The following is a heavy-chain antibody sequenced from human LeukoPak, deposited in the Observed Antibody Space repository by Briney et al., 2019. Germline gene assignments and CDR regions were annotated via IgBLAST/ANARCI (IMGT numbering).Heavy chain of an antibody. Sequence: ASVKVSCKASGYTFTGYYMHWVRQAPGQGLEWVGGINPNSGGTNYAQKFQGRVTLTRDTSISTAYMELSRLRPDDTAVYYCARDWGGIGYCSSTSCYLFDYWGQGTLVTVSS. J-gene: IGHJ4*02. V-gene: IGHV1-2*02. CDR1: GYTFTGYY. CDR2: INPNSGGT. CDR3: ARDWGGIGYCSSTSCYLFDY. D-gene: IGHD2-2*01.